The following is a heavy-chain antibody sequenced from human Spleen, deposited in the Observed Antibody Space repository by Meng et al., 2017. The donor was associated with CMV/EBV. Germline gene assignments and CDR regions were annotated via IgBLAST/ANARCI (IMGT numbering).Heavy chain of an antibody. D-gene: IGHD3-22*01. Sequence: ASVKVSCKASGYTFTSYDINWVRQATGQGLEWMGWMNPNSGNTGYAQKFQGRVTMTRNTSISTAYMELSSLRSEDTAVYYCARDRYESRGYPGLWGQGTLVTVSS. V-gene: IGHV1-8*01. J-gene: IGHJ4*02. CDR3: ARDRYESRGYPGL. CDR2: MNPNSGNT. CDR1: GYTFTSYD.